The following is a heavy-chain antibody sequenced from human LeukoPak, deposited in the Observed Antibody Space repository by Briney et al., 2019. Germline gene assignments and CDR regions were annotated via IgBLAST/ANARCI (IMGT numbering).Heavy chain of an antibody. CDR2: IRYDGSNK. V-gene: IGHV3-30*02. Sequence: PGGSLRLSCAASGFTFSSYGMHWVRQAPGKGLEWVAFIRYDGSNKYYADSVKGRFTISRDNSKNTLYLQMNSLRAEDTAVYYCAKDGVVVPAAGYYYYSYMDVWGKGTTVTVSS. CDR1: GFTFSSYG. CDR3: AKDGVVVPAAGYYYYSYMDV. J-gene: IGHJ6*03. D-gene: IGHD2-2*01.